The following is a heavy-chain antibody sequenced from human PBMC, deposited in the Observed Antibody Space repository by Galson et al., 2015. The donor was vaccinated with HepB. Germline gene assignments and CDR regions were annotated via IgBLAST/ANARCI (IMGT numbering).Heavy chain of an antibody. CDR3: AREARVLLWFGELPRLCWYFDL. J-gene: IGHJ2*01. CDR2: ISAYNGNK. CDR1: GYTFTSYG. V-gene: IGHV1-18*04. D-gene: IGHD3-10*01. Sequence: SVKVSCKASGYTFTSYGISWVRQAPGQGLEWMGWISAYNGNKNYAQKLQGRVTMTTDTSTSTAYMELRSLRSDDTAVYYCAREARVLLWFGELPRLCWYFDLWGRGTLVTVSS.